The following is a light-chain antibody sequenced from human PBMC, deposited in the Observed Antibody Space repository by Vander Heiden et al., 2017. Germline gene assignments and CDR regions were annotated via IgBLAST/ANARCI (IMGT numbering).Light chain of an antibody. CDR3: AAWDDSLSGYV. V-gene: IGLV1-47*01. J-gene: IGLJ1*01. CDR1: SSNIGSNY. Sequence: QSVLTQPPSASGTPGQRVTISCSGSSSNIGSNYVYWYQQLPGTAPKLLIYRNKQRPSGVPDRFSGSKSGTSASLAISGLRSEDEADYYCAAWDDSLSGYVFGTGTNVTVL. CDR2: RNK.